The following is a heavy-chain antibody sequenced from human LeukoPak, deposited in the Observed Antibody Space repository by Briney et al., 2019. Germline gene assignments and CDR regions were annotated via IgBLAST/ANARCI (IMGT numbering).Heavy chain of an antibody. CDR1: GDSFTSYA. CDR3: ARSKGDYGISDF. CDR2: IIPIADTA. D-gene: IGHD4-17*01. Sequence: ASVRVSCKASGDSFTSYAMSWVRQAPGQGLEWMGGIIPIADTANYAQRFQGRVTITTDDSTTTAYMDLSSLTSEDTAVYFCARSKGDYGISDFWGQGTLVCVSS. V-gene: IGHV1-69*05. J-gene: IGHJ4*02.